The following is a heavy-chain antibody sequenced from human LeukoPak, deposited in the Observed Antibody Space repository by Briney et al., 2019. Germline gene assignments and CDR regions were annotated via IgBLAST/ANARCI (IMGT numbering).Heavy chain of an antibody. Sequence: PSETLSLTCAVYGGSFSGYYWSWIRQPPGKGLEWIGEINHSGSTNYNPSLKSRVTISVDTSRNQFSLKLSSVTAADTAVYYCVRGGNYYDKSGYFGFDYWGQGTLVTVSS. CDR1: GGSFSGYY. J-gene: IGHJ4*02. V-gene: IGHV4-34*01. CDR2: INHSGST. CDR3: VRGGNYYDKSGYFGFDY. D-gene: IGHD3-22*01.